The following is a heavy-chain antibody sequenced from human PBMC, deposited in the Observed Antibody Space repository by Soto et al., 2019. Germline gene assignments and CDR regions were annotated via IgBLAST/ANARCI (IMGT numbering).Heavy chain of an antibody. J-gene: IGHJ6*03. CDR2: INPSGGST. V-gene: IGHV1-46*03. CDR1: GYTFTSYY. D-gene: IGHD2-2*01. CDR3: ARDDCSSTSCRGDYYYYYMDV. Sequence: ALVKVSCKASGYTFTSYYMHWVRQAPGQGLEWMGIINPSGGSTSYAQKFQGRVTMTRDTSTSTVYMELSSLRSEDTAVYYCARDDCSSTSCRGDYYYYYMDVWGKGTTVTVSS.